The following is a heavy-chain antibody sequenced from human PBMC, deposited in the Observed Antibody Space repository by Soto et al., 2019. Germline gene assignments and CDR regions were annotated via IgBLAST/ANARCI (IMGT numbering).Heavy chain of an antibody. CDR3: ARGSDFWSGLKDWFDP. CDR2: IIPIFGTA. J-gene: IGHJ5*02. D-gene: IGHD3-3*01. V-gene: IGHV1-69*12. CDR1: GGTFSSYA. Sequence: QVQLVQSGAEVKKPGSSVKVSCKASGGTFSSYAISWVRQAPGQGLEWMGGIIPIFGTANYAQKFQGRVTITADEATRTAYMEMSSLRSEDTAVYYCARGSDFWSGLKDWFDPWGQGTLVTVSS.